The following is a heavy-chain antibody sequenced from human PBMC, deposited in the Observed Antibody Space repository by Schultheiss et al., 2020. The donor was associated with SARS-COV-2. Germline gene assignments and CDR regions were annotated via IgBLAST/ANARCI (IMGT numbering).Heavy chain of an antibody. CDR2: ISSSGSTI. V-gene: IGHV3-11*04. Sequence: GESLKISCAASGFTFSDYYMSWIRQAPGKGLEWVSYISSSGSTIYYADSVKGRFTISRDNAKNSLYLQMNSLRAEDTAVYYCAGQWLVPYYFDYWGQGTLVTVSS. D-gene: IGHD6-19*01. CDR3: AGQWLVPYYFDY. CDR1: GFTFSDYY. J-gene: IGHJ4*02.